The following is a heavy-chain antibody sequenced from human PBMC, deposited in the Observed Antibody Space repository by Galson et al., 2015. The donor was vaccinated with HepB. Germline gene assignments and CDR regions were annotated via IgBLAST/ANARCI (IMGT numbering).Heavy chain of an antibody. D-gene: IGHD3-22*01. V-gene: IGHV4-4*02. J-gene: IGHJ4*02. CDR1: GGSISSDNW. CDR3: AREGLHYYDSSDSYFDY. CDR2: IHHSGNT. Sequence: TLSLTCAIYGGSISSDNWWSWVRQSPGKGLEWIGEIHHSGNTNYNPSLKSRVTISLDNSKNQFSLKLSSVTAEDTAVYYCAREGLHYYDSSDSYFDYWGQGTLVTVSS.